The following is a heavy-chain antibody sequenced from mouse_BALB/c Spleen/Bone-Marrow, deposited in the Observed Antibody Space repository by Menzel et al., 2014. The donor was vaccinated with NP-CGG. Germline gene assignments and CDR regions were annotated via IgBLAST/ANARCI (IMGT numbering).Heavy chain of an antibody. Sequence: VQLQQPGAELVKPGASVKLSCTASGCNIKDTYMHWVKQRPEQGLEWIARIDPANGNTKYDPKFQGKATITADTSSYTAYLQLSSLTSEDTAVYYCARGDYGAFAYWGQGTLVTVSA. V-gene: IGHV14-3*02. CDR3: ARGDYGAFAY. CDR2: IDPANGNT. J-gene: IGHJ3*01. CDR1: GCNIKDTY. D-gene: IGHD2-4*01.